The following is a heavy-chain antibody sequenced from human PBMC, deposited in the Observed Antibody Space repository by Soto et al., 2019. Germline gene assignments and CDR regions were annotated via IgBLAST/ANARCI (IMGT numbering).Heavy chain of an antibody. CDR2: SYFSGST. CDR3: AKDSSSGPPHPYFDY. CDR1: GGTISSGGYY. D-gene: IGHD6-13*01. V-gene: IGHV4-31*03. Sequence: PSGTLSLSCTVSGGTISSGGYYWSWMRQHPGKGLEWIGYSYFSGSTYYNPSLKSRVTISVDTSKNQFSLKLSSVTAADTAVYYGAKDSSSGPPHPYFDYWGQGTLVTVSS. J-gene: IGHJ4*02.